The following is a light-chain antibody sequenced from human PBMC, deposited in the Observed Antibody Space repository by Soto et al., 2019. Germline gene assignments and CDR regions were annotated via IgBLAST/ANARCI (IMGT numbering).Light chain of an antibody. CDR2: DAS. CDR1: QSVSSY. V-gene: IGKV3-11*01. Sequence: EIVLTQSPATLSLSPGERATLSCRASQSVSSYLAWYQQKPGQAPRLLIYDASNRATGIPARFSGSGSGTDFTLTISSLEPEDFAVYYCQQRSNWPSWTVGQGTNVDSK. J-gene: IGKJ1*01. CDR3: QQRSNWPSWT.